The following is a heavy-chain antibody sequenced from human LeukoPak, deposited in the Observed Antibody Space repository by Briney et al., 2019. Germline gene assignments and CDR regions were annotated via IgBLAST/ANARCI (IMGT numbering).Heavy chain of an antibody. CDR2: IIPIFGTA. CDR1: GGTFSSYA. D-gene: IGHD6-13*01. Sequence: ASVKVSCKASGGTFSSYAISGVRQAPGQGREWMGGIIPIFGTANYAQKFQGRVTITADESTSTAYMELSSLRSEDTAVYYCASYRGYSSSYFDYWGQGTLVTVSS. J-gene: IGHJ4*02. CDR3: ASYRGYSSSYFDY. V-gene: IGHV1-69*13.